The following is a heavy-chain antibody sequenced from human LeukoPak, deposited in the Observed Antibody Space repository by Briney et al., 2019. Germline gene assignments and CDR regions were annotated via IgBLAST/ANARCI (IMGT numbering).Heavy chain of an antibody. CDR1: GDSVSSNSAA. J-gene: IGHJ4*02. CDR2: TYYRSKWYN. CDR3: ARDREVDNWNYHPFDY. Sequence: SQTLSLTCAISGDSVSSNSAAWNWIRQSPSRGLEWLGRTYYRSKWYNDYAVSVESRITINPDTSKNQFSLQLNSVTPEDTAVYYCARDREVDNWNYHPFDYWGQGTLVTVSS. D-gene: IGHD1-7*01. V-gene: IGHV6-1*01.